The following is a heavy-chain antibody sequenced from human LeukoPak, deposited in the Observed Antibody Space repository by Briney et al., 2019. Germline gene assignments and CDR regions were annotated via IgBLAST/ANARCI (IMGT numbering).Heavy chain of an antibody. CDR2: ISYDGSNK. Sequence: GRSLRLSCAASGFTFSSYAMHWVRQAPGKGLEWVAVISYDGSNKYYADSVKGRFTISRDDSKNTLYLQMNSLRAEDTAVYYCARDIGPLLRFLEWSPLRNTGFDYWGQGTLVTVSS. J-gene: IGHJ4*02. V-gene: IGHV3-30-3*01. CDR3: ARDIGPLLRFLEWSPLRNTGFDY. D-gene: IGHD3-3*01. CDR1: GFTFSSYA.